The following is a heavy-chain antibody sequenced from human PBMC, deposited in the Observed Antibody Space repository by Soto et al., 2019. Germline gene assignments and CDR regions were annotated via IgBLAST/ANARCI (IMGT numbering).Heavy chain of an antibody. Sequence: GGSLRLSCAASGFTFGSYAMSWVRQAPGKGLKWVSAISGSGGSTYYADSVKGRFTIPRDNSKNTLYLQMNSLRAEDTAVYYCAKDMEVYSSGSGYFVHWGQGPLVTVFS. CDR2: ISGSGGST. CDR1: GFTFGSYA. CDR3: AKDMEVYSSGSGYFVH. D-gene: IGHD6-19*01. J-gene: IGHJ4*02. V-gene: IGHV3-23*01.